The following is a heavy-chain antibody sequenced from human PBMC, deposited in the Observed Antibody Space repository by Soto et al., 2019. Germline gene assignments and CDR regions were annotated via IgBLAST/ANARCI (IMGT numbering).Heavy chain of an antibody. J-gene: IGHJ4*02. CDR2: INHSGST. D-gene: IGHD5-18*01. Sequence: PSETLSLTCAVYGGSFSGYYWSWIRQPPGKGLEWIGEINHSGSTNYNPSLKSRVTISVDTSKNQFSLKLSSVTAADTAVYYCAAHYSYGYFFDYWGQGTRVTVSS. V-gene: IGHV4-34*01. CDR3: AAHYSYGYFFDY. CDR1: GGSFSGYY.